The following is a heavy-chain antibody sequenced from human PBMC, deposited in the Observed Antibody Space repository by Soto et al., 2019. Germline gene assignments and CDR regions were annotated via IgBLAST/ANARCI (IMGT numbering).Heavy chain of an antibody. V-gene: IGHV1-46*01. CDR2: INPSTGTT. J-gene: IGHJ4*02. CDR3: ARASWDSVRRVKEFDY. Sequence: QVQLVQSGAEVKKPGASVKVSCKASGYTFTNDYMHWVRQAPGQGLEWMGIINPSTGTTSYAQKFQGRVTMTRDTSPSTVHMELSSLRSDDTAVYYCARASWDSVRRVKEFDYWGQGTLVTVSS. CDR1: GYTFTNDY. D-gene: IGHD3-10*02.